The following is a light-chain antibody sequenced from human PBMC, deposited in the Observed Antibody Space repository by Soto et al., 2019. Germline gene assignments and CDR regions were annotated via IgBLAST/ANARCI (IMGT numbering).Light chain of an antibody. J-gene: IGKJ2*01. CDR1: QSLVYSDGNTY. CDR2: KVS. V-gene: IGKV2-30*01. CDR3: MQADSAI. Sequence: DVVMTQSPLSLPVTLGQPASISCRSSQSLVYSDGNTYLNWFQQRPGQSPRRLIYKVSNRDSGVPDRFSGSGSGTDFTLKISRVEAEDVGVYYCMQADSAIIGQGNKLEIK.